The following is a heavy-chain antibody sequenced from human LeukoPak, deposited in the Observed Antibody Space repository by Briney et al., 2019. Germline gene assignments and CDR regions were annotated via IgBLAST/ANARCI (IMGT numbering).Heavy chain of an antibody. V-gene: IGHV1-69*13. J-gene: IGHJ6*02. CDR3: AKLTHLDTHSYYYGMDV. CDR1: GRTFSSDT. D-gene: IGHD4-23*01. CDR2: IIPIFGTA. Sequence: GASMKVSCKASGRTFSSDTISWVRQAPGQGLEWMEWIIPIFGTANYAQRFQGRVTITADESTSTAYMELSSLRSEDTAVYYCAKLTHLDTHSYYYGMDVWGQGTTVTVSS.